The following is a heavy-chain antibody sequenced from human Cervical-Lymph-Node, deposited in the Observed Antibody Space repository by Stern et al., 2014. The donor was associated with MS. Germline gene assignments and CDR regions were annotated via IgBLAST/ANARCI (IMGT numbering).Heavy chain of an antibody. V-gene: IGHV1-2*02. CDR2: FSPKNGGT. Sequence: QVPLVESGAEVKKPGASVKVSCKASGFTFTDYYIHWLRQAPGQGPEWMGRFSPKNGGTDYAQKFQGRVTMTRDTSISSVYLEVSRLTFDDTAVYYCAENMDVWGQGTTVTVSS. J-gene: IGHJ6*02. CDR3: AENMDV. CDR1: GFTFTDYY.